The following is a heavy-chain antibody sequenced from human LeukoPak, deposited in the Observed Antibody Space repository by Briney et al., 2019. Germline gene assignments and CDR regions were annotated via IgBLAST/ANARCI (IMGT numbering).Heavy chain of an antibody. CDR3: VRGVPKTSYYYYYMDV. Sequence: PGGSLRLSCAVSGFTCSDYSMNWVRQAPGKGLEWVSYISSSGFTINYADSVKGRFTISRDNAKNSLYLQMNSLRAGDTAVYYCVRGVPKTSYYYYYMDVWGKGTTVTVSS. D-gene: IGHD4-11*01. V-gene: IGHV3-48*01. CDR2: ISSSGFTI. CDR1: GFTCSDYS. J-gene: IGHJ6*03.